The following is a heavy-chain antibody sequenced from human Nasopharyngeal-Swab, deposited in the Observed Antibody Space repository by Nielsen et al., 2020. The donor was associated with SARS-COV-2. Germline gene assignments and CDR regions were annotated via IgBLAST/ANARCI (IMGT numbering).Heavy chain of an antibody. D-gene: IGHD6-13*01. CDR2: INPNSGGT. Sequence: ASVKVSCKASGYTFTSYGISWVRQAPGQGLEWMGRINPNSGGTNYAQKFQGRVTMTRDTSISTAYMELSRLRSDDTAVYYCARTAAAGGDYYYYGMDVWGQGTTVTVSS. CDR1: GYTFTSYG. J-gene: IGHJ6*02. V-gene: IGHV1-2*06. CDR3: ARTAAAGGDYYYYGMDV.